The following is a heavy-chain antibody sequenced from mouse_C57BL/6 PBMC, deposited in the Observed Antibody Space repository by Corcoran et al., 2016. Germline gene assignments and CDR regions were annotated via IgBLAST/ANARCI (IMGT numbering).Heavy chain of an antibody. V-gene: IGHV3-6*01. CDR1: GYSITSGYY. D-gene: IGHD3-1*01. CDR2: ISYDGSN. Sequence: DVQLQESGPGLVKPSQSLSLTCSVTGYSITSGYYWNWIRQFPGNKLEWMGYISYDGSNNYNPSLKNRISITRDTSKNQVFLKLNSVTTEDTATYYCARPRVDYAMDYWGQGTSVTVSS. J-gene: IGHJ4*01. CDR3: ARPRVDYAMDY.